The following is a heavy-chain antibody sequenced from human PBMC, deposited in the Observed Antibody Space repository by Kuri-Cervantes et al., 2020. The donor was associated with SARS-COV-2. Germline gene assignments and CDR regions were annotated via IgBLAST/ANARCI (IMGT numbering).Heavy chain of an antibody. CDR1: GGSISSSSYY. CDR2: IYYSGST. Sequence: ESLKISCTVSGGSISSSSYYWGWIRQPPGKGLEWIGSIYYSGSTYYNPSLKSRVTISVDTSKNQFSLKLSSVTTADTAVYYCATLLSLDAFDIWGQGTMVTVSS. J-gene: IGHJ3*02. D-gene: IGHD3-16*02. CDR3: ATLLSLDAFDI. V-gene: IGHV4-39*01.